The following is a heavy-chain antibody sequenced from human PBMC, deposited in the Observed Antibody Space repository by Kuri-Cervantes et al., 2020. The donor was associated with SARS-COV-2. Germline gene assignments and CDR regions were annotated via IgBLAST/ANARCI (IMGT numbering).Heavy chain of an antibody. CDR1: GGTFSSYA. J-gene: IGHJ6*03. Sequence: SVKVSCKASGGTFSSYAISWVRQAPGQGLEWMGGIIPIFGTANYAQKFQGRVTITTDESTSTAYMELSSLRSEDTAVYYCARAALYLRRHYYYMDVWGKGTTVTVSS. D-gene: IGHD2-2*01. CDR3: ARAALYLRRHYYYMDV. CDR2: IIPIFGTA. V-gene: IGHV1-69*05.